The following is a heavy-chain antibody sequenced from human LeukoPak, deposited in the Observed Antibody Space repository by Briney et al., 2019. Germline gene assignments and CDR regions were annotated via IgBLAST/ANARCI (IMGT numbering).Heavy chain of an antibody. CDR1: GLTFSVTW. CDR3: TRGAPQADVFDI. CDR2: FKSKAAGGTT. V-gene: IGHV3-15*01. D-gene: IGHD1-26*01. J-gene: IGHJ3*02. Sequence: KSGESLRLSCAASGLTFSVTWMSWVRQAPGRGLEWVGRFKSKAAGGTTDYAAPVAGRFTISRDDSKNMLYLQMNSLKTEDTAVYYCTRGAPQADVFDIWGQGTMVTVSS.